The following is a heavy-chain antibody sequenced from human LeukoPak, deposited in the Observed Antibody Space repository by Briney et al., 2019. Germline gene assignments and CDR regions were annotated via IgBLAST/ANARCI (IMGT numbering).Heavy chain of an antibody. V-gene: IGHV3-30*02. Sequence: GGSLRLSCAASGFTFSSYEMNWVRQAPGKGLEWVAFIRYDGNDKYYADSVKGRFTISRDKSKNTLYLQMNSLRAEDTAVYYCARGGSYLSAFDIWGQGTMVTVSS. CDR2: IRYDGNDK. CDR1: GFTFSSYE. D-gene: IGHD1-26*01. J-gene: IGHJ3*02. CDR3: ARGGSYLSAFDI.